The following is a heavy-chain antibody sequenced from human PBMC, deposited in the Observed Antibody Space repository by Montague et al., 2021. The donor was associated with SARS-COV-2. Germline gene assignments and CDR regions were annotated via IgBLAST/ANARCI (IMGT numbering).Heavy chain of an antibody. V-gene: IGHV4-34*01. J-gene: IGHJ4*02. Sequence: SETLSLTCAVYSGSLSGYYWSWIRQAPGKGLEWIGEINYSGDTYYNPSLTSRVTISMDTSESQFSLKMTSVTAADTAVYFCARDARCYGLGSSCLDYWAQGTLVTDSS. D-gene: IGHD3-10*01. CDR2: INYSGDT. CDR1: SGSLSGYY. CDR3: ARDARCYGLGSSCLDY.